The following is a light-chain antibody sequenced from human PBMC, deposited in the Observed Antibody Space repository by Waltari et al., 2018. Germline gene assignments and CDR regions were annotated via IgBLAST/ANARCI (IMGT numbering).Light chain of an antibody. Sequence: QSALTRPASMSGSPGQSITISCTGTTSDVGGYNYVSWYQHHPGEAPKLMIYDVSKRPSAVSNRVSGSKSGSTASLTISGLQAEDEADYYCSSYASSSTYNYVFGTGTKVTVL. CDR2: DVS. V-gene: IGLV2-14*03. CDR1: TSDVGGYNY. CDR3: SSYASSSTYNYV. J-gene: IGLJ1*01.